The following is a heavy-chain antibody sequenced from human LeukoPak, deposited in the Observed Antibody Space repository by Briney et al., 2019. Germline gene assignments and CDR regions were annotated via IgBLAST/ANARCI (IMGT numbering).Heavy chain of an antibody. Sequence: GGSLRLSCAASGFTFSSYGMHWVRQAPGKGLEWVAFIRYDGSNKYYADSVKGRFTISRDNSKNTLYLQMNSLRAEDTAVYYCAKDPMTTVTTARATHYYYYMDVWGKGTTVTVSS. CDR2: IRYDGSNK. D-gene: IGHD4-11*01. J-gene: IGHJ6*03. CDR3: AKDPMTTVTTARATHYYYYMDV. V-gene: IGHV3-30*02. CDR1: GFTFSSYG.